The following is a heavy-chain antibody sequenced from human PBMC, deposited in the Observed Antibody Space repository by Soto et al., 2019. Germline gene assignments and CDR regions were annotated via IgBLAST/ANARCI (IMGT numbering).Heavy chain of an antibody. V-gene: IGHV1-69*04. CDR2: IIPILGIA. D-gene: IGHD3-3*01. Sequence: ASVKVSCKASGGTFSSYTISWVRQAPGQGLEWMGRIIPILGIANYAQKFQGRVTITADKSTSTAYMELSSLRSEDTAVYYCARDVLKREGGIFGVVTTQDNWFDPWGQGTLVTVSS. J-gene: IGHJ5*02. CDR3: ARDVLKREGGIFGVVTTQDNWFDP. CDR1: GGTFSSYT.